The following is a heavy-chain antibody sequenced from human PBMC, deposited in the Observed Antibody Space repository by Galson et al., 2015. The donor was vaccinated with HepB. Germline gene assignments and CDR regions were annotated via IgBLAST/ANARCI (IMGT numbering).Heavy chain of an antibody. CDR1: GFPFSTYN. V-gene: IGHV3-30*04. Sequence: SLRLSCAASGFPFSTYNMHWVRQAPGKGLEWVAVISYDGSSKYYADSVKGRFTISRDNSQNTLYLQMNSLRAEDTAVYYCALSMVRGPTGGFYYGLDVWGQGTTVTVSS. CDR3: ALSMVRGPTGGFYYGLDV. J-gene: IGHJ6*02. D-gene: IGHD3-10*01. CDR2: ISYDGSSK.